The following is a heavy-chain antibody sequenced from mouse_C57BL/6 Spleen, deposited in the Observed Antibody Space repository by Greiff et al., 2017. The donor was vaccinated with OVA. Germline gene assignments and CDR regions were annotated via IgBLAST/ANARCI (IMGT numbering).Heavy chain of an antibody. CDR1: GYSITSGYY. J-gene: IGHJ3*01. CDR3: ARGGSSYLPWFAY. V-gene: IGHV3-6*01. CDR2: ISYDGSN. Sequence: EVKLVESGPGLVKPSQSLSLTCSVTGYSITSGYYWNWIRQFPGNKLEWMGYISYDGSNNYNPSLKNRISITRDTSKNQFFLKLNSVTTEDTATYYGARGGSSYLPWFAYWGQGTLVTVSA. D-gene: IGHD1-1*01.